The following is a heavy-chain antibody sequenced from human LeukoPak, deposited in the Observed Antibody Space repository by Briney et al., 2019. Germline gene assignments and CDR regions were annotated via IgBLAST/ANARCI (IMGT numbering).Heavy chain of an antibody. CDR1: GGSISSSSYY. CDR3: TRDDYGSGSYYSNNDY. V-gene: IGHV4-39*07. D-gene: IGHD3-10*01. J-gene: IGHJ4*02. CDR2: IYYSGST. Sequence: SETLSLTCTVSGGSISSSSYYWGWIRQPPGKGLEWIGSIYYSGSTYYNPSLKSRVTISVDTSKNRFSLKLSSVTAADTAVYYCTRDDYGSGSYYSNNDYRGQGTLVTVSS.